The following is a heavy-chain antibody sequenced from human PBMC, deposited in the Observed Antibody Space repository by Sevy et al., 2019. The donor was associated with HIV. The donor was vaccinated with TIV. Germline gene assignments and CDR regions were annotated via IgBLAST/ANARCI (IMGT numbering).Heavy chain of an antibody. CDR2: TYYRSKWYN. Sequence: QSQTLSPNCAISGDSVSSSSSTWTWIRQSPSRGLEWLGRTYYRSKWYNDYAVSMKGRITINPDTSKNQFSLQLNSVTPEDTAVYYCARGYAGMDVWGQGTTVTVSS. V-gene: IGHV6-1*01. CDR1: GDSVSSSSST. J-gene: IGHJ6*02. D-gene: IGHD5-12*01. CDR3: ARGYAGMDV.